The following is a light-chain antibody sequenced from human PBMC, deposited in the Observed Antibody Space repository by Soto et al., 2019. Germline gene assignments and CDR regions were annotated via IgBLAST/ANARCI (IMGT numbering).Light chain of an antibody. Sequence: IQMSHSPSSLSAYLGDRLTSNCLASQGISNYLAWYQQKPGRLPKLLLFGASTLQSGVPARFSGSGSGTLFTLTINGLLTEDVATYSCKKYDRAPFTFGTGTKVDIK. CDR1: QGISNY. CDR2: GAS. V-gene: IGKV1-27*01. CDR3: KKYDRAPFT. J-gene: IGKJ3*01.